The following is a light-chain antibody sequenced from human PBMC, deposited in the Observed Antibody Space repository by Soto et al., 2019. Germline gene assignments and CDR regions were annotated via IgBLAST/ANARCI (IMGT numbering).Light chain of an antibody. CDR3: QQFNSYPRT. J-gene: IGKJ3*01. V-gene: IGKV1-13*02. CDR1: QGISTA. CDR2: DAS. Sequence: AIQLTKSPSSLSASVGDRVTITCRASQGISTALAWYQQKPGKAPKLLIYDASSLESGVPSRFSGSASGTDFTLTISSLQPEDFATYYCQQFNSYPRTFGPGTKVDIK.